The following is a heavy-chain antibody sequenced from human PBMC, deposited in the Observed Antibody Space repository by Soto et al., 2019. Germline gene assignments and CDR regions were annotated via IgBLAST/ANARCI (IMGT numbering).Heavy chain of an antibody. CDR2: ISATGGTT. V-gene: IGHV3-23*01. D-gene: IGHD5-12*01. CDR3: AKGRGGYNPMGGF. J-gene: IGHJ4*02. CDR1: GFNFRGYA. Sequence: DVQLLESGGGLVQPGGSLGLSCAASGFNFRGYAISWVRQAPGKGLEWVCGISATGGTTYYADAVKGRFTISRDNSKNTLYLQMNTLRAGDTAVECCAKGRGGYNPMGGFWGQGALVTVSS.